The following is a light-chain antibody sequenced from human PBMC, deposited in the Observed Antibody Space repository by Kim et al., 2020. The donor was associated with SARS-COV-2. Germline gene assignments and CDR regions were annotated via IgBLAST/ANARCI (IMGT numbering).Light chain of an antibody. J-gene: IGLJ2*01. CDR2: QNA. CDR3: QAWDSSTVI. CDR1: KLEDKN. Sequence: SVSPGQTVSITCSGDKLEDKNTCWYQQKPGQSPVMVIYQNAKRAPGIPERFSGSNSWNTATLTISGAQAIDEADYYCQAWDSSTVIFGGGTQLTVL. V-gene: IGLV3-1*01.